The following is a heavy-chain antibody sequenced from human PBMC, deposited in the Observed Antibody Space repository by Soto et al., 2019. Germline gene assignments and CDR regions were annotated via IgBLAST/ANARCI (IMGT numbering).Heavy chain of an antibody. J-gene: IGHJ6*02. D-gene: IGHD3-22*01. V-gene: IGHV1-69*01. CDR2: ISPICGTA. Sequence: QVQLVQSGAEVMKPGCSVKVSCKASGGTFSSYAISWVRQSPGQGLEWVGGISPICGTANYAHKFQGSVTITADDCTITAYIDKSSLRLEEKAVNYCAMQPYYYDSRGESGAVYYSDMDVWGQGTTVTVSS. CDR3: AMQPYYYDSRGESGAVYYSDMDV. CDR1: GGTFSSYA.